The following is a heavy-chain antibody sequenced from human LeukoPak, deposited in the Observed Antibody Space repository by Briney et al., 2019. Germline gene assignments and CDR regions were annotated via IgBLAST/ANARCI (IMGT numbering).Heavy chain of an antibody. J-gene: IGHJ5*02. D-gene: IGHD2-8*01. CDR2: ISYDGSNK. CDR1: GFTFSSYG. V-gene: IGHV3-30*18. Sequence: GGSLRLSCAASGFTFSSYGMHWVRQAPGKGLEWVAVISYDGSNKYYADSVKGRFTISRDNSRNTLYLQMNSLRAEDTAVYYCAKLKACTNGVCYTGWFDPWGQGTLVTVSS. CDR3: AKLKACTNGVCYTGWFDP.